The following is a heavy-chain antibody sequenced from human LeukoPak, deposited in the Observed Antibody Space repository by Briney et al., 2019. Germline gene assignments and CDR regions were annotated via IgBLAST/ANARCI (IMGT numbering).Heavy chain of an antibody. CDR1: GFTFSSYW. CDR2: INSDGGST. J-gene: IGHJ4*02. V-gene: IGHV3-74*01. CDR3: GRGGLTGQMAAFDY. D-gene: IGHD3-9*01. Sequence: GGSLRLSCAASGFTFSSYWMHWVRQAPGKGLEWVSRINSDGGSTTYADSVKGRFTISRDNGKNTMYLQMSSLRADDSAVYYCGRGGLTGQMAAFDYWGQGALVTVST.